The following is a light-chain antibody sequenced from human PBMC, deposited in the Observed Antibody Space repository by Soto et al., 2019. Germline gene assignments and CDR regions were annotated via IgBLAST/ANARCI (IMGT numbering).Light chain of an antibody. Sequence: ITQSPSTLSASVGDRVTITCRASQSISDWLAWYQQKPGQAPKLLIYKASSLESGVPSRFSGSGSGTEFTLTISSLQPDDVATYYCQQYSSYYMYTFGQGTKVDIK. CDR1: QSISDW. V-gene: IGKV1-5*03. J-gene: IGKJ2*01. CDR2: KAS. CDR3: QQYSSYYMYT.